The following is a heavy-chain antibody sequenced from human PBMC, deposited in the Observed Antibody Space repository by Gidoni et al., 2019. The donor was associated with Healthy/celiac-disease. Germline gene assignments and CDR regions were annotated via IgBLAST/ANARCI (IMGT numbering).Heavy chain of an antibody. J-gene: IGHJ4*02. V-gene: IGHV4-34*01. Sequence: QVQLQQWGAGLLEPSETLSLTCAVYGGSLCGYYWTWIRQPPGKGLERIGEINHSGRTNYSPSLKSRVTISVDASKKQFSLKVSFVTAADTAVYYCARTSITPGRFDDWGQGTLVTVSS. CDR1: GGSLCGYY. CDR2: INHSGRT. CDR3: ARTSITPGRFDD. D-gene: IGHD2-15*01.